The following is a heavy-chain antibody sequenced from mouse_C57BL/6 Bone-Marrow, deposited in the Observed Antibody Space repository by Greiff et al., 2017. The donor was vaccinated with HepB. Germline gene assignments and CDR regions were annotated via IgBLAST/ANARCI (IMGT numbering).Heavy chain of an antibody. Sequence: QVQLKQSGPELVKPGASVKISCKASGYAFSSSWMNWVKQRPGKGLEWIGRIYPGDGDTNYNGKFKGKATLTADKSSSTAYMQLSSLTSEDSAVYFCARGGLWLRREGYFDVWGTGTTVTVSS. J-gene: IGHJ1*03. D-gene: IGHD2-2*01. V-gene: IGHV1-82*01. CDR2: IYPGDGDT. CDR1: GYAFSSSW. CDR3: ARGGLWLRREGYFDV.